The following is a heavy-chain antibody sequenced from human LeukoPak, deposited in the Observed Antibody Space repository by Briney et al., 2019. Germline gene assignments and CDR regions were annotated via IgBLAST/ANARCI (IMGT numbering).Heavy chain of an antibody. CDR3: AKDRNPYYYGSGSYYNGVFDY. D-gene: IGHD3-10*01. CDR2: ISPSGDIK. J-gene: IGHJ4*02. CDR1: GLTFSNHG. V-gene: IGHV3-23*01. Sequence: GGSLRLSCATSGLTFSNHGMNWVRQAPGKGLEWVSGISPSGDIKYYADSVKGRFIVSRDKSKNTLYLQMNSLRAEDTAVYYCAKDRNPYYYGSGSYYNGVFDYWGQGTLVTVSS.